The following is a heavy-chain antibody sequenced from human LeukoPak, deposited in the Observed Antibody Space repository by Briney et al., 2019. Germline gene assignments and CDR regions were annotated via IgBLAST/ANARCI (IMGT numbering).Heavy chain of an antibody. Sequence: GGSLRLSCAASGFTFSSYGMHWVRQAPGKGLEWVAYIQYDGSNEQFADSVKGRFSISRDSSKNILYLQVNSLRAEDTALYYCAKDGDDCIDYWGPGTLVTVSS. V-gene: IGHV3-30*02. CDR1: GFTFSSYG. D-gene: IGHD2-21*01. CDR2: IQYDGSNE. CDR3: AKDGDDCIDY. J-gene: IGHJ4*02.